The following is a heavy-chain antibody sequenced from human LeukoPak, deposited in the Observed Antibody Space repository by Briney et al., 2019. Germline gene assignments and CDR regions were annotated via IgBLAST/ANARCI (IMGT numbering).Heavy chain of an antibody. J-gene: IGHJ4*02. Sequence: GGSPRPSCVASGFTFCSFCITWGRPAPGKGLEWVATIKPDGSDKYYVDSMKGRSTISRDNAKNSVSLQMNSLRVEDTAVYYCARDLDYWGRGTLVTVSS. CDR1: GFTFCSFC. CDR2: IKPDGSDK. CDR3: ARDLDY. V-gene: IGHV3-7*04.